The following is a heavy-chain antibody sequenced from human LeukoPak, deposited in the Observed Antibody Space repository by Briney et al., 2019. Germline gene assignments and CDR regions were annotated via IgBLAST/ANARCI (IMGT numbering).Heavy chain of an antibody. CDR2: IYYSGST. CDR3: ASVWSTRKAFDI. J-gene: IGHJ3*02. V-gene: IGHV4-59*01. D-gene: IGHD3-16*01. CDR1: GVSISYYY. Sequence: PSETLSLTCTVTGVSISYYYWSWIRQPPGKGLELIGYIYYSGSTNYNPSLKSRVTISVDTSKNQFSLKLTSVTAADTAVYYCASVWSTRKAFDIWGQGTMVTVSS.